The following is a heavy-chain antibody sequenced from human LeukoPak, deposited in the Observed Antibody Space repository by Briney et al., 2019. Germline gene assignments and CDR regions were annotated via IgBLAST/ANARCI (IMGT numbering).Heavy chain of an antibody. D-gene: IGHD5-18*01. CDR1: GFTFDDYW. CDR3: VRAGGAYSFNP. V-gene: IGHV3-7*01. J-gene: IGHJ5*02. CDR2: IKQDGSEQ. Sequence: GGSLRLSCVASGFTFDDYWMSWVGQAPGKGLEWVANIKQDGSEQYYVDSVKGRFTISRDNAKNSLYLQMNSLRAEDTAVYYCVRAGGAYSFNPWGQGTLVTVSS.